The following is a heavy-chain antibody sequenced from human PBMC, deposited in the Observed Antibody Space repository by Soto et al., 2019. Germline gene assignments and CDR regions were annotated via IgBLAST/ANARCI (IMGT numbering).Heavy chain of an antibody. CDR3: ARGRLGELPGAY. J-gene: IGHJ4*02. Sequence: QVQLVQSGAEVKKPGSSVKVSCKASGGTFSSYAISWVRQAPGQGLEWMGGIIPIFGTANYAQKFQGRLTITTDESESTAYMERSRLISEDTPVYYCARGRLGELPGAYWGQGTLVTVSS. CDR1: GGTFSSYA. D-gene: IGHD1-26*01. CDR2: IIPIFGTA. V-gene: IGHV1-69*01.